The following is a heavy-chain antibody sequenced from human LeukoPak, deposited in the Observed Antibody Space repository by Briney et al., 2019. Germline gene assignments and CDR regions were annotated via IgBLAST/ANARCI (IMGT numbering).Heavy chain of an antibody. CDR2: IYHSGST. Sequence: SGTLSLTCAVSLGSLSSSNWWSWVRQPPGKGLEWIGEIYHSGSTNYSPSLESRVSISVDKSKNLFSLKLNSVTAADTAVYYCARNANPTDAFDIWGQGTMVTVFS. CDR3: ARNANPTDAFDI. D-gene: IGHD2-2*01. V-gene: IGHV4-4*02. J-gene: IGHJ3*02. CDR1: LGSLSSSNW.